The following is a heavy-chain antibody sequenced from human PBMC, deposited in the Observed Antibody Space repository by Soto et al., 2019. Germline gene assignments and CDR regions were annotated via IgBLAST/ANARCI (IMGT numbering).Heavy chain of an antibody. CDR1: GFTVSSNY. D-gene: IGHD4-17*01. V-gene: IGHV3-53*01. J-gene: IGHJ4*02. Sequence: EVQLVESGGGLIQPGGSLRLSCAASGFTVSSNYMSWVRQAPGKGLEWVSVIYSGGSTYYADSVKGRFTISRDKSKNTMYLQMNTLRAEDTAVYYCGRDSTYGDYAFDYWGQGTLVTVSS. CDR2: IYSGGST. CDR3: GRDSTYGDYAFDY.